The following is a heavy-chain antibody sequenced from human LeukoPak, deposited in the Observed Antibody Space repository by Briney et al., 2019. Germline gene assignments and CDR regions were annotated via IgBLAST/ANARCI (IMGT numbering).Heavy chain of an antibody. Sequence: SETLSLTCTVSGGSISSSSYYWSWIRQPPGKGLEWIGEINHSGSTNNNPSLKSRVTISVDTSHNQFSLKLSSVTAADTAVYYCARQGRDTAILDYWGQGTPVTVSS. J-gene: IGHJ4*02. CDR3: ARQGRDTAILDY. CDR1: GGSISSSSYY. CDR2: INHSGST. V-gene: IGHV4-39*01. D-gene: IGHD5-18*01.